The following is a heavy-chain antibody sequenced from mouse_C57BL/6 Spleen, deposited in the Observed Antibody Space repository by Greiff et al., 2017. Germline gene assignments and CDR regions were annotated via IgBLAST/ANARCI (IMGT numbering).Heavy chain of an antibody. V-gene: IGHV1-72*01. CDR3: ARRYGSSYAYFDY. CDR1: GYTFTSYW. D-gene: IGHD1-1*01. J-gene: IGHJ2*01. CDR2: IDPNSGGT. Sequence: QVHVKQPGAELVKPGASVKLSCKASGYTFTSYWMHWVKQRPGRGLEWIGRIDPNSGGTKYNEKFKSKATLTVDKPSSTAYMQLSSLTSEDSAVYYCARRYGSSYAYFDYWGQGTTLTVSS.